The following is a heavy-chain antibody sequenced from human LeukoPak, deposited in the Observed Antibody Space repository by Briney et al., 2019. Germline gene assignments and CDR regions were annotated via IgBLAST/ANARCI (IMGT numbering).Heavy chain of an antibody. Sequence: GGSLRLSCAASGFTFSNAWMSWVRQAPGKGLEWVGRIKSKTDGRTTDYAAPVKGRFTISRDDSKNTLYLQMNRLKTADTAVYYCTTETPKSQLLHDAFDIWGQGTMVTVSS. V-gene: IGHV3-15*01. J-gene: IGHJ3*02. CDR1: GFTFSNAW. CDR3: TTETPKSQLLHDAFDI. D-gene: IGHD2-2*01. CDR2: IKSKTDGRTT.